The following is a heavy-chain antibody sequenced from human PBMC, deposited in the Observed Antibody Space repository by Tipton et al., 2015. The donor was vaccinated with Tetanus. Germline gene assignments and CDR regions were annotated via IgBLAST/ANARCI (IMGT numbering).Heavy chain of an antibody. D-gene: IGHD2-8*01. Sequence: TCTVSGGSVSSSTYYWVWIRQPPGKGLEWIGYVYYPGKTNSNPSLKSRVTISVDTSRSQFSLKLRSVTAADTAIYYCARYYCPSGSCRHFDFWGQGTLVTVSS. CDR1: GGSVSSSTYY. CDR3: ARYYCPSGSCRHFDF. V-gene: IGHV4-61*01. CDR2: VYYPGKT. J-gene: IGHJ4*02.